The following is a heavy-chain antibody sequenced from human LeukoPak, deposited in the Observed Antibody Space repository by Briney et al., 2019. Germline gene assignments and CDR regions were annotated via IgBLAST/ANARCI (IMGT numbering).Heavy chain of an antibody. V-gene: IGHV1-46*01. Sequence: ASVKVSCKASGYTFTSYYMHWVRQAPGQGLEWMGIINPSGGSTNYAQKLQGRVTMTRDTSTSTVYMELSSLRSEDTAVYYCARAVAAGRRFDYWGQGTLVTVSS. D-gene: IGHD6-13*01. CDR3: ARAVAAGRRFDY. CDR1: GYTFTSYY. J-gene: IGHJ4*02. CDR2: INPSGGST.